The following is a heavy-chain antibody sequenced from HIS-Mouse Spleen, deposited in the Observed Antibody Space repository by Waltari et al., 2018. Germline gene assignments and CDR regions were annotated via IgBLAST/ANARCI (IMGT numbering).Heavy chain of an antibody. J-gene: IGHJ2*01. Sequence: QLQLQESGPGLVKPSETLSLTCTVSGGSFSSSSYYWGWIRQPPGKGLAWIGSIYYSGSTYYNPSLKSRVTISVDTSKNQFSLKLSSVTAADTAVYYCAREIPYSSSWYDWYFDLWGRGTLVTVSS. CDR3: AREIPYSSSWYDWYFDL. D-gene: IGHD6-13*01. V-gene: IGHV4-39*07. CDR2: IYYSGST. CDR1: GGSFSSSSYY.